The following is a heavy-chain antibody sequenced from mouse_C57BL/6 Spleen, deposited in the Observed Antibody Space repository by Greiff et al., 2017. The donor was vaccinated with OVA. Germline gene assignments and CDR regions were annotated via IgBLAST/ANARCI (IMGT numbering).Heavy chain of an antibody. Sequence: EVNVVESGGGLVKPGGSLKLSCAASGFTFSSYAMSWVRQTPEKRLEWVATISDGGSYTYYTDNVKGRFTISRDNAKNNLYLQMSHLKSEDTAMYYCARDRRDGGYFDVWGTGTTVTVSS. V-gene: IGHV5-4*01. CDR3: ARDRRDGGYFDV. CDR2: ISDGGSYT. D-gene: IGHD3-3*01. J-gene: IGHJ1*03. CDR1: GFTFSSYA.